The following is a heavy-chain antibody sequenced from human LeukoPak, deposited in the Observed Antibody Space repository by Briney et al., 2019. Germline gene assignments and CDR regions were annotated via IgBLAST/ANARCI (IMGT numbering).Heavy chain of an antibody. V-gene: IGHV3-30-3*01. CDR3: ARDSGSYYLDY. CDR2: ISYDGSYK. D-gene: IGHD1-26*01. CDR1: GFTFSSYA. Sequence: GGSLRLSCAASGFTFSSYAMHWVRQAPGKGLEWVAVISYDGSYKYYADSVKGRFTISRDNSKNTLYLQMNSLRAEDTAVYYWARDSGSYYLDYWGQGTLVTVSS. J-gene: IGHJ4*02.